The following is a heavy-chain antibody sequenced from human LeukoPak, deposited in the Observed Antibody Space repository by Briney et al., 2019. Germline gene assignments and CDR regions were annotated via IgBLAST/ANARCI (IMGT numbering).Heavy chain of an antibody. CDR2: ISYDGRNK. CDR3: AKQLGYCSDGSCYFPY. V-gene: IGHV3-30*18. CDR1: GFTFNNYG. J-gene: IGHJ4*02. D-gene: IGHD2-15*01. Sequence: PGKSLRLSCAASGFTFNNYGMHWVRQAPGKGLEWVAVISYDGRNKHYPDSVQGRFTISRDNSKSTLCLQMNSLRAEDTAVYYCAKQLGYCSDGSCYFPYWGQGTLVTVSS.